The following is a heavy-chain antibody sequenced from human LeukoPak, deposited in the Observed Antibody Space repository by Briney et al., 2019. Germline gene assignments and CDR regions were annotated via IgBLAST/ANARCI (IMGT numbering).Heavy chain of an antibody. CDR2: ISGSGGST. CDR3: ARDSYDSSGYHDY. J-gene: IGHJ4*02. Sequence: GGSLRLSCTVSGFTVSSNSMSWVRQAPGKGLEWVSAISGSGGSTYYADSVKGRFTISRDNSKNTLYLQMNSLRAEDTAVYYCARDSYDSSGYHDYWGQGTLVTVSS. V-gene: IGHV3-23*01. D-gene: IGHD3-22*01. CDR1: GFTVSSNS.